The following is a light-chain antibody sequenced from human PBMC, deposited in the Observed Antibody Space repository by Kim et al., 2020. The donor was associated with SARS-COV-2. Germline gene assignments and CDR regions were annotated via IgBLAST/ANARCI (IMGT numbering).Light chain of an antibody. CDR1: QSVSSN. CDR2: GAS. J-gene: IGKJ2*01. CDR3: QQYNNWPPAYT. V-gene: IGKV3-15*01. Sequence: SPGESAPLSCRASQSVSSNLAWYQQKPGQAPRLLIYGASTRATGIPARFSGSGSGTEFTLTISSLQSEDFAVYYCQQYNNWPPAYTFGQGTKLEI.